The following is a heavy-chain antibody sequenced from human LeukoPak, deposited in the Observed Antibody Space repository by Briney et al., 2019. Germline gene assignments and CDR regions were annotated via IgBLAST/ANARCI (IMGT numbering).Heavy chain of an antibody. CDR1: GDSFKNGAYT. D-gene: IGHD5/OR15-5a*01. CDR2: IYHSGST. CDR3: ARQRTVSTTRGFDI. Sequence: PSETLSLTCAVSGDSFKNGAYTWSWIRQPPGKGLEWIGDIYHSGSTNYNPSLKSRVTLSVDMSKNQFSLNLSSVTAADTAVYWCARQRTVSTTRGFDIWGQGTMVTVSS. V-gene: IGHV4-30-2*01. J-gene: IGHJ3*02.